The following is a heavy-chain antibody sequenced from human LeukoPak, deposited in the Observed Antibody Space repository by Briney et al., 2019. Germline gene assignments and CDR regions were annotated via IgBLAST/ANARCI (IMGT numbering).Heavy chain of an antibody. CDR1: GYTFSDYY. D-gene: IGHD3-3*01. J-gene: IGHJ3*01. CDR3: ATDYEFPTERIFDL. CDR2: VDPEDGET. Sequence: GASVKVSCKASGYTFSDYYMHWVKQAPGKGLEWTGRVDPEDGETIYAEKFQGRVTITADTSADTAYMELSSLRSDDTAVYYCATDYEFPTERIFDLWGQGTMVTVSS. V-gene: IGHV1-69-2*01.